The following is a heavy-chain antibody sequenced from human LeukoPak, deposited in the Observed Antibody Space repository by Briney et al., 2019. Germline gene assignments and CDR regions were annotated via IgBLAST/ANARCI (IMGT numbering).Heavy chain of an antibody. D-gene: IGHD6-19*01. CDR2: ISGSGGST. CDR1: GFTFSSYA. V-gene: IGHV3-23*01. Sequence: PGGSLRLSCAASGFTFSSYAMSWVRQAPGKGLEWVSAISGSGGSTYHADSVKGRFTISRDNSKNTLYLQMNSLRAEDTAVYYCAKSHSSSGWYSYFDYWGQGTLVTVSS. CDR3: AKSHSSSGWYSYFDY. J-gene: IGHJ4*02.